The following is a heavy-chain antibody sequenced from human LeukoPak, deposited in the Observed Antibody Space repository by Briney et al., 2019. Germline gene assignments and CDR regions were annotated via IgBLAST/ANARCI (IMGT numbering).Heavy chain of an antibody. Sequence: PETLSLTCAVSGGSISSSSYSWAWIRQPPGKGLEWIGNFYFTGNTYYNPSLKSRVTISGDTSKNQFSLKLSSVTAADTAVYYCARQLNWFDPWGQGTLVTVSS. J-gene: IGHJ5*02. CDR3: ARQLNWFDP. CDR2: FYFTGNT. CDR1: GGSISSSSYS. V-gene: IGHV4-39*01.